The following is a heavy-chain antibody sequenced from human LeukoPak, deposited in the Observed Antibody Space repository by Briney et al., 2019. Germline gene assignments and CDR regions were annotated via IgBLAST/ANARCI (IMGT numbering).Heavy chain of an antibody. CDR1: GGSISSYY. CDR3: ARSPLRVYGDYALFDY. V-gene: IGHV4-59*08. Sequence: SETLSLTCTVSGGSISSYYWSWIRQLPGKGLEWIGYIYYGGSTNYNPSLKSRVTISVDTSKNQFSLKLSSVTAADTAVYYCARSPLRVYGDYALFDYWGQGTLVTVSS. CDR2: IYYGGST. D-gene: IGHD4-17*01. J-gene: IGHJ4*02.